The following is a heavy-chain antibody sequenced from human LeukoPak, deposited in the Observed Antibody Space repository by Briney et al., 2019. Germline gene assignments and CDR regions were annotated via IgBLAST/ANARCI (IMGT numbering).Heavy chain of an antibody. CDR3: ARSSRELGGYAPWELMPPFDY. D-gene: IGHD1-7*01. V-gene: IGHV4-39*07. Sequence: SETLSLTCTVSGGSISSSSYYWGWLRQPPGKGLEWIGSIYYSGSTYYNPSLKSRVTISVDTSKNQFSLKLSSVTAADTAVYYCARSSRELGGYAPWELMPPFDYWGQGTLVTVSS. CDR2: IYYSGST. J-gene: IGHJ4*02. CDR1: GGSISSSSYY.